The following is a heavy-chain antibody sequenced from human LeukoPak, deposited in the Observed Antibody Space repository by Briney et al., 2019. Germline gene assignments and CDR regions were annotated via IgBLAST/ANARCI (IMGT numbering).Heavy chain of an antibody. CDR1: GFTVSSNF. V-gene: IGHV3-53*01. D-gene: IGHD6-19*01. CDR3: ARVRGQYSSGWYSY. Sequence: GRSLRLSCAASGFTVSSNFMSWVRQAPGKGLEWVSVIYSGGSTYYADSVKGRFTISRDNSKNTLYLQMNSLRAEDTAVYYCARVRGQYSSGWYSYWGQGTLVTVSS. J-gene: IGHJ4*02. CDR2: IYSGGST.